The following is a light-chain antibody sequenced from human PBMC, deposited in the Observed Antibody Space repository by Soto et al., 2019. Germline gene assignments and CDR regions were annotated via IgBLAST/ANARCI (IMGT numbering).Light chain of an antibody. J-gene: IGLJ2*01. CDR3: CSYTGSSTVV. Sequence: QSALTQPASVSGSPGQSITISCTGTSLVSWYQQHPVKAPKLMIYEGSKRPSGVSNRFSGSKSGNTASLTISGLQAEDEADYYCCSYTGSSTVVFGGGTKLTVL. V-gene: IGLV2-23*01. CDR1: SL. CDR2: EGS.